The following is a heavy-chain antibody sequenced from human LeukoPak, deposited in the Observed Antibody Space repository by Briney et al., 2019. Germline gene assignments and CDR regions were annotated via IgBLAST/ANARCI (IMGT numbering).Heavy chain of an antibody. Sequence: GGSLRLSCAASGFTFSNYAMSWVRQAPGKGLEWVSAISSSGGNTYYADSVKGWFTISRDNSKNTFYLQMNSLRAEDTAVYYCAKDLMVIIVSGVCDIWGQGTMVTVSS. CDR3: AKDLMVIIVSGVCDI. CDR1: GFTFSNYA. V-gene: IGHV3-23*01. J-gene: IGHJ3*02. CDR2: ISSSGGNT. D-gene: IGHD3-3*01.